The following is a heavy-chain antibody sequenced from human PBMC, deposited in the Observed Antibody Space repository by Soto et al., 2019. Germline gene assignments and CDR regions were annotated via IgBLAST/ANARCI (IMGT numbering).Heavy chain of an antibody. Sequence: ALEIMSHTYAVSEGNSGGGGYSWSWIRQPPGKGLEWIGYIYYIGNTKYNPSLKSRVTMSIDTSKNQFFLKLSSVTAADTAVYYCARHINYYYFGMGVWGQGTTVTVSS. CDR2: IYYIGNT. D-gene: IGHD1-20*01. J-gene: IGHJ6*02. CDR1: EGNSGGGGYS. V-gene: IGHV4-61*08. CDR3: ARHINYYYFGMGV.